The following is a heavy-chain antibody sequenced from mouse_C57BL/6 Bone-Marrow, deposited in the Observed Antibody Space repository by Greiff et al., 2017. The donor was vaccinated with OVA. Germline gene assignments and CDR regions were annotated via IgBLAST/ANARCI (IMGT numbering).Heavy chain of an antibody. CDR3: ARNHYCGSRGYFDV. Sequence: QVQLKESGAELARPGASVKLSCKASGYTFTSYGISWVKQRTGQGLEWIGEIYPRSGNTYYNEKFKGKATLTADKSSSTAYMELRSLTSEDSAVYFCARNHYCGSRGYFDVWGTGTTVTVSS. J-gene: IGHJ1*03. D-gene: IGHD1-1*01. CDR1: GYTFTSYG. V-gene: IGHV1-81*01. CDR2: IYPRSGNT.